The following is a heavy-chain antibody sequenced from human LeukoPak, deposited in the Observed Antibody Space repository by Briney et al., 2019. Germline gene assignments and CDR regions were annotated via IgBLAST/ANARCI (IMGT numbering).Heavy chain of an antibody. V-gene: IGHV4-34*01. CDR2: INHSGST. J-gene: IGHJ5*02. CDR1: GGSFSGYY. CDR3: ARVLGSSTSSWFDP. D-gene: IGHD2-2*01. Sequence: PSETLSLTCAVYGGSFSGYYWSWIRQPPGKGLEWIGEINHSGSTNYNPPLKSRVTISVDTSKNQFSLKLSSVTAADTAVYYCARVLGSSTSSWFDPWGQGTLVTVSS.